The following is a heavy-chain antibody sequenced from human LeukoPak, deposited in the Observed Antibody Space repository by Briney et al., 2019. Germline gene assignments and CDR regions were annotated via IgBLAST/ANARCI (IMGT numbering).Heavy chain of an antibody. CDR2: ISAYNGNT. CDR1: GYTFTSYG. Sequence: GASVKVSCKASGYTFTSYGISWVRQAPGQGLEWMGWISAYNGNTNYAQKLQGRVTMTTDTSTSTAYMELRSLRSDDTAVYYCARSSVRNTYYYGSGSPYYYGMDVWGKGTRSPSPQ. D-gene: IGHD3-10*01. J-gene: IGHJ6*04. CDR3: ARSSVRNTYYYGSGSPYYYGMDV. V-gene: IGHV1-18*04.